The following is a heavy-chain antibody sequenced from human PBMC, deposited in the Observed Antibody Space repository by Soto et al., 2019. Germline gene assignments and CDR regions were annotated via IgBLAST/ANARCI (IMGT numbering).Heavy chain of an antibody. CDR3: TRDPYTVVAATGRAYYYGWDV. CDR1: GYTFSSNW. J-gene: IGHJ6*02. CDR2: INPDGRST. Sequence: EVQLVESGGGLVQPGGSLRLSCVGSGYTFSSNWMHWVRQTSGKGLVWVSRINPDGRSTSYADAVKGRFTVSRDNARNTLYLQMNSLRAEDTAVYFCTRDPYTVVAATGRAYYYGWDVWGQGTTVIVSS. D-gene: IGHD3-22*01. V-gene: IGHV3-74*01.